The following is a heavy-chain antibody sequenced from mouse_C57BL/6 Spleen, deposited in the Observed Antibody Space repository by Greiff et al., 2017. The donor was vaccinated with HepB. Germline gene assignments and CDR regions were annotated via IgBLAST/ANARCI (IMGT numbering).Heavy chain of an antibody. CDR2: IRSTSNNYAT. J-gene: IGHJ4*01. D-gene: IGHD2-1*01. CDR3: VRPLYYGNAMDY. V-gene: IGHV10-1*01. CDR1: GFSFNTYA. Sequence: GGGLVQPKGSLKLSCAASGFSFNTYAMNWVRQAPGKGLEWVARIRSTSNNYATYYADSVKDRFTISRDESESMLYLQMNNLKTEDTAMYYCVRPLYYGNAMDYWGQGTSVTVSS.